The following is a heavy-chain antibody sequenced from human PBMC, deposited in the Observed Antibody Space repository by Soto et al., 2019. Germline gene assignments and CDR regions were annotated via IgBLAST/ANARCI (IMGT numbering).Heavy chain of an antibody. D-gene: IGHD1-1*01. CDR1: GFTFSRYG. CDR2: ISWDGLAQ. CDR3: AKETIQVGGPNYFDY. J-gene: IGHJ4*02. Sequence: VQLVESGGGVVQPGRSLRLRCEASGFTFSRYGMHWVRQAPGMGLEWVAVISWDGLAQYYGDSVKGRFTISRDNSQSTLYLQMNSLRAEDTAIYYCAKETIQVGGPNYFDYWGQGVLVTVSS. V-gene: IGHV3-30*18.